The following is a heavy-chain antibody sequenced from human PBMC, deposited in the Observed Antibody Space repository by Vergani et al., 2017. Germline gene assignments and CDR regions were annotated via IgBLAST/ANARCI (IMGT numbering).Heavy chain of an antibody. D-gene: IGHD2-21*01. CDR1: GVSVTDYN. Sequence: QAQLQESGPGLVKPSETLSLTCHVFGVSVTDYNCNWIRQAPGKGLEWIGSLSTTGGATHASHNPSLKSRLSISVDTSKSQFSLRLTSVTAADSAFYFCAGVIYIWQRADRWVQGLLVSVSS. J-gene: IGHJ5*02. V-gene: IGHV4-4*09. CDR2: LSTTGGA. CDR3: AGVIYIWQRADR.